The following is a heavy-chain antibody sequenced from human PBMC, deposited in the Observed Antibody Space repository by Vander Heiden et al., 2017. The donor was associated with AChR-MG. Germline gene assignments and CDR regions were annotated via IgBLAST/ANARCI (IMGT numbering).Heavy chain of an antibody. D-gene: IGHD6-25*01. V-gene: IGHV3-33*01. CDR3: ARGLTYSSESPDY. Sequence: QVQLVESGGGVVQPGRSLRLSCAASGFTFSSYGMHWVRQAPGKGLEWVAVIWYDGSNKYYADSVKGRFTISRDNSKNTLYLQMNSLRAEDTAVYYCARGLTYSSESPDYWGQGTLVTVSS. CDR1: GFTFSSYG. J-gene: IGHJ4*02. CDR2: IWYDGSNK.